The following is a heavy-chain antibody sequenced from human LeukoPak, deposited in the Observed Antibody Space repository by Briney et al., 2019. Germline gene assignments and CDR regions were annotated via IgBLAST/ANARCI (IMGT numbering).Heavy chain of an antibody. CDR1: GYTFTSYA. CDR2: INAGNGNT. CDR3: AIASGSWGAFDI. D-gene: IGHD1-26*01. J-gene: IGHJ3*02. Sequence: GASVKVSCKASGYTFTSYAMHWVRQAPGQRLEWMGWINAGNGNTKYSQKFQGRVTITRDTSASTAYMELSSLRSEDTAVYYCAIASGSWGAFDIWGQGTMVTVSS. V-gene: IGHV1-3*01.